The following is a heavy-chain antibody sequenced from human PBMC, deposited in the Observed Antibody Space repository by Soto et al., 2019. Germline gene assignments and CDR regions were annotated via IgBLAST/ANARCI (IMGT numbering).Heavy chain of an antibody. Sequence: ASVKVSCKASGYTFTSYGISWVRQAPGQGLEWMGWISAYNGNTNYAQKLQGRVTMTTDTSTSTAYMELRSLRSDDTAVYYCARNAGVVVAAISDYWGQGTLVTVSS. CDR3: ARNAGVVVAAISDY. V-gene: IGHV1-18*01. D-gene: IGHD2-15*01. CDR2: ISAYNGNT. CDR1: GYTFTSYG. J-gene: IGHJ4*02.